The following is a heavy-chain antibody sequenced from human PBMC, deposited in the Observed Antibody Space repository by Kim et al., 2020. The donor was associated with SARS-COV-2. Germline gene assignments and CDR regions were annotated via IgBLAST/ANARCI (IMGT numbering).Heavy chain of an antibody. CDR1: GGTFSSYA. Sequence: SVKVSCKASGGTFSSYAISWVRQAPGQGLEWMGGIIPIFGTANNAQKFQGRVTITADESTSTAYMELSSLRTEDTAVYYCARNLYDSSGYYSSWFDPWGPGTLVTVSS. CDR2: IIPIFGTA. V-gene: IGHV1-69*13. D-gene: IGHD3-22*01. J-gene: IGHJ5*02. CDR3: ARNLYDSSGYYSSWFDP.